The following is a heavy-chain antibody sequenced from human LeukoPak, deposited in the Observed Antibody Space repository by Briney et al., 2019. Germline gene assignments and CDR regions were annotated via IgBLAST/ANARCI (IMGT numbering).Heavy chain of an antibody. CDR3: ARDSAQLWIRASFDY. CDR1: GYTFTSYG. V-gene: IGHV1-18*01. Sequence: ASVKVSCKASGYTFTSYGISWVRQAPGQGLEWMGWISAYNGNTNYAQKLQGRVTMTTDTSTSTAYMELRSLRSDDTAVYYCARDSAQLWIRASFDYWGQGTLVTVSS. J-gene: IGHJ4*02. CDR2: ISAYNGNT. D-gene: IGHD5-18*01.